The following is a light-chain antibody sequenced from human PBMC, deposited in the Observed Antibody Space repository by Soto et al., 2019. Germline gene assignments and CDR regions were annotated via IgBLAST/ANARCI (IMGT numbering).Light chain of an antibody. CDR3: CSYTTTSTFV. CDR1: SSDVDGYDY. V-gene: IGLV2-14*03. Sequence: QSALTQPASVSGSPGQSITISCTGTSSDVDGYDYVSWYQQHPGKVPKLMIYEVFRRPSGISDRFSGSKSGNTASLTISGLQAEDEADYYCCSYTTTSTFVFGGGTKLTVL. CDR2: EVF. J-gene: IGLJ2*01.